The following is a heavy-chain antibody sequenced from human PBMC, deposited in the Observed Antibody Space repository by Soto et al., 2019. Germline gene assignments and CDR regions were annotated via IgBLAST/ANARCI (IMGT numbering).Heavy chain of an antibody. Sequence: QVQLVESGGGVVQPGRSLRLSCAASGFTFSSYGMHWVRQAPGKGLEWVAVIWYDGSNKYYGDSVKGRFTISRDNSKNTLYLQMNSLRAEDTAVYYCARTESSGYCFDNWGQGILVTVSS. D-gene: IGHD3-22*01. J-gene: IGHJ4*02. V-gene: IGHV3-33*01. CDR1: GFTFSSYG. CDR3: ARTESSGYCFDN. CDR2: IWYDGSNK.